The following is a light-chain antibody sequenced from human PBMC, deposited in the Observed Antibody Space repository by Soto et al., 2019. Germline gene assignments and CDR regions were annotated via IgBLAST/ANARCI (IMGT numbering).Light chain of an antibody. CDR1: SANIGNNC. CDR2: DSD. V-gene: IGLV1-51*01. Sequence: QSVLTQPPSVSAAPGQKVTISCSGSSANIGNNCVSWYQQLPGTAPKLVIYDSDKRPSEIPDRFSASKSGTSATLDITGLQTGDEADYYCGAWDSSLSVVVFGGGTKLTVL. J-gene: IGLJ2*01. CDR3: GAWDSSLSVVV.